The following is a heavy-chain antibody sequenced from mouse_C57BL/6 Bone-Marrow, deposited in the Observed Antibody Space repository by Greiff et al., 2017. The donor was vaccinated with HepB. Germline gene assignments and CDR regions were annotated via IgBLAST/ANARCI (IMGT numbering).Heavy chain of an antibody. V-gene: IGHV5-16*01. Sequence: DVKLVESEGGLVQPGSSMKLSCTASGFTFSDYYMAWVRQVPEKGLEWVANINYDGSSTYYLDSLKSRFIISRDNAKNILYLQMSSLKSEDTATYYCARWGYGSSNWYFDVWGTGTTVTVSS. CDR1: GFTFSDYY. D-gene: IGHD1-1*01. CDR2: INYDGSST. J-gene: IGHJ1*03. CDR3: ARWGYGSSNWYFDV.